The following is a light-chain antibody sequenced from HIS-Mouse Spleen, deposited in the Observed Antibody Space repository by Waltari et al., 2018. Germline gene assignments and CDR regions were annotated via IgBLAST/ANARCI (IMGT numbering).Light chain of an antibody. CDR3: CSYAGSYTLV. Sequence: QSALTQPRSVSGSPGQSVTIPCTGTSSDVGGYHFVPWNQQHPGKAPKLMIYDVSKRPSGVPDRFSGSKSGNPASLTISGLQAEDEADYYCCSYAGSYTLVFGGGTKLTVL. CDR1: SSDVGGYHF. CDR2: DVS. J-gene: IGLJ2*01. V-gene: IGLV2-11*01.